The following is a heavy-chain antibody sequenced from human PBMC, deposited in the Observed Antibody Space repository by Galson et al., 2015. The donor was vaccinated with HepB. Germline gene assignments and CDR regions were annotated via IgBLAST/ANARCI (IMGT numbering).Heavy chain of an antibody. CDR3: ARDWELPDAFDI. Sequence: SLRLSCAASGFTFSSYAMTWVRQAPGKGLEWVAVISYDGSNTYYADSVKGRFTISRDNSKNTLYLQMNSLRAEDTAAYYCARDWELPDAFDIWGQGTMVTVSS. D-gene: IGHD1-26*01. CDR2: ISYDGSNT. CDR1: GFTFSSYA. V-gene: IGHV3-30-3*01. J-gene: IGHJ3*02.